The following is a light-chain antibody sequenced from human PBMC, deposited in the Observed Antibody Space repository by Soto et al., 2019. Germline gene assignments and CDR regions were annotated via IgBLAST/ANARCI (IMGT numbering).Light chain of an antibody. Sequence: DIQMTQSHATLSASVGDRVSITCRANQSISSWLAWYQQKPGKAPKLLIYKASSLESGVPSRFSGSGSGTEFALTISSLQPDDFATYYCQQYNSYSPVTFGQGTRLEIK. V-gene: IGKV1-5*03. J-gene: IGKJ5*01. CDR2: KAS. CDR1: QSISSW. CDR3: QQYNSYSPVT.